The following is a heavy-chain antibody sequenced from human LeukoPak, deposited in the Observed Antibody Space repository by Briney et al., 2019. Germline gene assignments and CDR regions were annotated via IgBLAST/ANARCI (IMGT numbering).Heavy chain of an antibody. V-gene: IGHV1-18*01. CDR3: ARNGPYSSSFYYYYYYMDV. Sequence: GSSVKVSCKASGGTFSNFAVSWVRQAPGQGLEWMGWISAYNGHTNYAQKLQGRVTMTTDTSTSTAYMELRSLRSDDTAVYYCARNGPYSSSFYYYYYYMDVWGKGTTVTVSS. CDR1: GGTFSNFA. D-gene: IGHD6-6*01. J-gene: IGHJ6*03. CDR2: ISAYNGHT.